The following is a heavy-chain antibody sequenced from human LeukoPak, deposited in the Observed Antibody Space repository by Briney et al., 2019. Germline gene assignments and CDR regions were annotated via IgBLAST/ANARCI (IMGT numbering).Heavy chain of an antibody. J-gene: IGHJ3*02. D-gene: IGHD5-24*01. Sequence: SQTLSLTCTASGCSISSGSYYWSWIRQPAGKGLEWIGRIYTSGSTNYNPSLKSRVTISIDTSKNQFSLKLSSVTAADTAVYYCARLIDGLRPFDIWGQGTMVTVSS. CDR3: ARLIDGLRPFDI. CDR1: GCSISSGSYY. V-gene: IGHV4-61*02. CDR2: IYTSGST.